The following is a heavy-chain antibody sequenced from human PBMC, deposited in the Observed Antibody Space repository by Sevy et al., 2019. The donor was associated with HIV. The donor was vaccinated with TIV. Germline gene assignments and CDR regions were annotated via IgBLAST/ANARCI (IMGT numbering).Heavy chain of an antibody. J-gene: IGHJ6*04. V-gene: IGHV3-7*01. Sequence: GGSLRLSCAASGFTFSSYWIHWVRQAPGKGLEWVANIKEDGSDKYYVDSVKGRFTISRDNAKISLYLEMNRLRAEDTAAYYCAWWDVWGKGTTVTVSS. D-gene: IGHD2-15*01. CDR1: GFTFSSYW. CDR2: IKEDGSDK. CDR3: AWWDV.